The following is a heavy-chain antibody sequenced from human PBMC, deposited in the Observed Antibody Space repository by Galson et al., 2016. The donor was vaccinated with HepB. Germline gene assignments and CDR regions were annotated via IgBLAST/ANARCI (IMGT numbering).Heavy chain of an antibody. Sequence: SLRLSCAASGFTFSSYAMRWVRQAPGKGLEWVSTISGSGATTYVADSVKGRFTMSRDNSKNTLYLQMNSLRVEDTAIYYCAKGGQWLLRGPGWFDPWGQGTLVSVSS. J-gene: IGHJ5*02. V-gene: IGHV3-23*01. CDR1: GFTFSSYA. D-gene: IGHD6-19*01. CDR3: AKGGQWLLRGPGWFDP. CDR2: ISGSGATT.